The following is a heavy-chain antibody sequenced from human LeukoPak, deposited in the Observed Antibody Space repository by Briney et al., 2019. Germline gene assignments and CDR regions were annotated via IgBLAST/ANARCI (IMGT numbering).Heavy chain of an antibody. CDR2: IYYSGST. J-gene: IGHJ4*02. CDR1: GVSISSGGYY. V-gene: IGHV4-31*03. D-gene: IGHD6-13*01. Sequence: SQTLSLTCTVSGVSISSGGYYWSWIRQHPGKGLEWIGYIYYSGSTYYNPSLKSRVTISVDTSKNQFSLKLSSVTAADTAVYYCARGAEGIAAAGTEIDYWGQGTLVTVSS. CDR3: ARGAEGIAAAGTEIDY.